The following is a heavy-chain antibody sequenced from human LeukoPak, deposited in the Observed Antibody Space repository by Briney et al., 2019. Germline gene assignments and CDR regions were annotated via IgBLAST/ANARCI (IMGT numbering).Heavy chain of an antibody. Sequence: SETLSLTCVVYGGSFSGYYWSWIRPPPGKGLEWIGEINHSGSTNYNPSLKSRVTISVDTSKNQFSLKLSSVTAADTAVYYCARRGRWLQFRGSPFDYWGQGTLVTVSS. V-gene: IGHV4-34*01. J-gene: IGHJ4*02. CDR2: INHSGST. D-gene: IGHD5-24*01. CDR1: GGSFSGYY. CDR3: ARRGRWLQFRGSPFDY.